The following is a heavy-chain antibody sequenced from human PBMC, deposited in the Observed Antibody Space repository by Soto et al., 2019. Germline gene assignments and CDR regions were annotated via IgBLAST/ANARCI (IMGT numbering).Heavy chain of an antibody. CDR3: ARGHLDSSSWYWPKNNDAFDI. Sequence: GGSLRLSCAASGFTFSSYAMSWVRQAPGKGLEWVSAISGSGGSTYYADSVKGRFTISRDNSKNTLYLQMNSLRAEDTAVYYCARGHLDSSSWYWPKNNDAFDIWGQGTMVTVSS. D-gene: IGHD6-13*01. V-gene: IGHV3-23*01. J-gene: IGHJ3*02. CDR1: GFTFSSYA. CDR2: ISGSGGST.